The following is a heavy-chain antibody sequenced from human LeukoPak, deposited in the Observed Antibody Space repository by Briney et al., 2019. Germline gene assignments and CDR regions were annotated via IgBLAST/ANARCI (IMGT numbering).Heavy chain of an antibody. V-gene: IGHV3-7*01. CDR3: ARGYRSSSVAYSFDY. D-gene: IGHD6-6*01. Sequence: GGSLRLSCAASGFTFSNYWMSWVRQAPGKGLEWVANIKLDGGEKYYVDSVKGRFTISRDNAKNSLSLQMDSLRDEDTAVYYCARGYRSSSVAYSFDYWGQGTLVTVSS. CDR1: GFTFSNYW. J-gene: IGHJ4*02. CDR2: IKLDGGEK.